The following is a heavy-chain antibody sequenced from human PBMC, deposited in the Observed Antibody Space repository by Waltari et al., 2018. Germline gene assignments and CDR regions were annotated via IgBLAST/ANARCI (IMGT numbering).Heavy chain of an antibody. CDR2: INHSGST. Sequence: QVQLQQWGAGLLKPSETLSLTCAVYGGSFSGYYWSWIRQPPGKGLEWIGEINHSGSTNYNPSLKSRVTISVDTSKNQFSLKLSSVTAADTAVYYCARLARFSAARPGKNNYYFDYWGQGTLVTVSS. V-gene: IGHV4-34*01. CDR1: GGSFSGYY. D-gene: IGHD6-6*01. J-gene: IGHJ4*02. CDR3: ARLARFSAARPGKNNYYFDY.